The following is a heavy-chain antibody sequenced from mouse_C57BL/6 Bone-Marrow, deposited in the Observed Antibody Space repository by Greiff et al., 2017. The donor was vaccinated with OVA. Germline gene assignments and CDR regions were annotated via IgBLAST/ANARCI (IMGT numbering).Heavy chain of an antibody. CDR1: GFTFSSYA. CDR2: ISDGGSYT. CDR3: ARGTAQANYWYFDV. D-gene: IGHD3-2*02. Sequence: EVQLVESGGGLVKPGGSLKLSCAASGFTFSSYAMSWVRQTPEKRLEWVATISDGGSYTYYPDNVKGRFTISRDNAKNNLYLQMSHLTSEDTAMYYCARGTAQANYWYFDVWGTGTTVTVSS. V-gene: IGHV5-4*01. J-gene: IGHJ1*03.